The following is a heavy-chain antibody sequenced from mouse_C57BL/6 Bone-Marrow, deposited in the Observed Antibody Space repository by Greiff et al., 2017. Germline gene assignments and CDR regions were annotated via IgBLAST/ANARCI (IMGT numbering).Heavy chain of an antibody. CDR3: TAPYSSNWGYVDG. CDR1: GFNIKDDY. J-gene: IGHJ1*03. Sequence: VQLQQSGAELVRPGASVKLSCTASGFNIKDDYMHWVKQRPEQGLEWIGWIDPENGDTEYASKFQGKATITADPSSNTAYLQLSSLTSEDTAVYYCTAPYSSNWGYVDGWGTGTTVTVSS. CDR2: IDPENGDT. V-gene: IGHV14-4*01. D-gene: IGHD2-5*01.